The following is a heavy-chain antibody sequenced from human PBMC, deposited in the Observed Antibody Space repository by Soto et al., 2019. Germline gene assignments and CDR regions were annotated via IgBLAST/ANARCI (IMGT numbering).Heavy chain of an antibody. CDR1: GFTVSTKY. D-gene: IGHD3-16*01. CDR3: ARDPWAADY. J-gene: IGHJ4*02. Sequence: GSLTLSCAASGFTVSTKYMSWVRQAQGKGLEWVSVIYSGGSTFYADSVRGRFTISRDNSKNTVNLQMNSLRAEDTAVYYCARDPWAADYWGQGTLVTVSS. CDR2: IYSGGST. V-gene: IGHV3-66*01.